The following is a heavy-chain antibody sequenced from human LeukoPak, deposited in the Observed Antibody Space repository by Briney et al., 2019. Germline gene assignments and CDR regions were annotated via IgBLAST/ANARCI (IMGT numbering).Heavy chain of an antibody. Sequence: SETLSLTCTVSGGSISSGGYYWSWIRQHPGKGLEWIGYIYYSGSTYYNPSLKSRVTISVDTSKNQFSLKLSSVTAADTAVYYCARGGLGYRLYWGQGTLVTVSS. CDR1: GGSISSGGYY. V-gene: IGHV4-31*03. J-gene: IGHJ4*02. CDR2: IYYSGST. CDR3: ARGGLGYRLY. D-gene: IGHD5-18*01.